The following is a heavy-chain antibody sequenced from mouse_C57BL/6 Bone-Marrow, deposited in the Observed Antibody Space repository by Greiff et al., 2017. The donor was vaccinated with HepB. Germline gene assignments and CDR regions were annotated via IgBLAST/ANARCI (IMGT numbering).Heavy chain of an antibody. V-gene: IGHV1-81*01. CDR2: IYPRSGNT. J-gene: IGHJ4*01. Sequence: QVQLKESGAELARPGASVKLSCKASGYTFTSYGISWVKQRTGQGLEWIGEIYPRSGNTYSNEKFKGKATLTADKSTSTAYMELRSLTSKDSAFYFCARYPYSNSYAMDYWGQGTSVTVSS. CDR1: GYTFTSYG. CDR3: ARYPYSNSYAMDY. D-gene: IGHD2-5*01.